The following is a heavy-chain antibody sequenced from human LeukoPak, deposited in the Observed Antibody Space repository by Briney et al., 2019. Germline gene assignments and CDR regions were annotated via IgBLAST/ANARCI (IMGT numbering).Heavy chain of an antibody. CDR3: ARGGALYGDYIAVDGFDV. D-gene: IGHD4-17*01. J-gene: IGHJ3*01. CDR2: IYHNGRS. CDR1: GGSINSHY. V-gene: IGHV4-59*11. Sequence: SETLSLTCTLSGGSINSHYWSWLRQPPGKRLEWIGYIYHNGRSDCSPSLNARATISLLPSKQHLTPRLNSVTAADTAMYYCARGGALYGDYIAVDGFDVWGQGTMVTVSS.